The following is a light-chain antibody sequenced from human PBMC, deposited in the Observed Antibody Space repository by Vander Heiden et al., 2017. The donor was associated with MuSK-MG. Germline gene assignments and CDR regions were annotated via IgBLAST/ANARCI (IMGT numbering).Light chain of an antibody. Sequence: QSTLTHAASVSRSPGQSITLSCTGTYSDVGFYNYVSWYQQHPGKAPKLKIYNVSDRPSGVSNRFSGSKSGNTASLTITGLQAEDDADYYCSSYTSSGTVIFGGGTKLTVL. CDR1: YSDVGFYNY. CDR2: NVS. V-gene: IGLV2-14*01. CDR3: SSYTSSGTVI. J-gene: IGLJ2*01.